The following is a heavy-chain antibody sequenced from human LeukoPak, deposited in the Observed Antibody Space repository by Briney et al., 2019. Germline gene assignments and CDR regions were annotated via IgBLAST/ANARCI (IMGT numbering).Heavy chain of an antibody. CDR1: GFTFSSYG. J-gene: IGHJ4*02. CDR2: IWYDGSNK. D-gene: IGHD1-1*01. V-gene: IGHV3-33*01. Sequence: PGRSLRLSCAASGFTFSSYGMHWVRQAPGKGLEWVAVIWYDGSNKYYADSVKGRFTISRDNSKNTLYLQMNSLRAEDTAAYYCARDGGTTGTNDPLDYWGQGTLVTVSS. CDR3: ARDGGTTGTNDPLDY.